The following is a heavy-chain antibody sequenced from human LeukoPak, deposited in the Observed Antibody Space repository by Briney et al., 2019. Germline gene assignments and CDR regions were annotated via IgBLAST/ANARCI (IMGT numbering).Heavy chain of an antibody. V-gene: IGHV3-23*01. CDR2: FDGNADGT. Sequence: GGSLRLSCVTSGFTFSRFGMTWVRQPPGKGLEWVASFDGNADGTYYADSVKGRCTISRDNSKNTLYLQMNSLRAEDTAIYYCAKPRIIGLGWAQFDYWGQGSLVTVSS. CDR3: AKPRIIGLGWAQFDY. CDR1: GFTFSRFG. J-gene: IGHJ4*02. D-gene: IGHD2-15*01.